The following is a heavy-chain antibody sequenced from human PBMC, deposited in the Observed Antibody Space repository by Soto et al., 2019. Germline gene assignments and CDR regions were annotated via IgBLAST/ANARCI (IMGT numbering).Heavy chain of an antibody. J-gene: IGHJ6*02. Sequence: GGSLRLSCAASGFTFSRHAMSWGRQAPGKGLEWVSGLSSSGGSTYYADSVKGRFTISRDNSKNTLYLQMDSRRAGDTAGHFCVKASPYDIILPGVGMDVWGQGTTVTVSS. CDR2: LSSSGGST. V-gene: IGHV3-23*01. D-gene: IGHD3-22*01. CDR3: VKASPYDIILPGVGMDV. CDR1: GFTFSRHA.